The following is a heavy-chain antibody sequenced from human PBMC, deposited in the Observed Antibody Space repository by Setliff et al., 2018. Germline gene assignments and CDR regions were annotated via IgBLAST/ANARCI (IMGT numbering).Heavy chain of an antibody. Sequence: PSETLRLSCAASGFVFSNFAMNWVRQAPGKGLEWVSTISGGGTNMDYADSVKGRFTISRDNSNSEVFLQMDSLRAEDTAVYYCARDQARWLVAAGTFDYWGLGALVTVSS. J-gene: IGHJ4*02. D-gene: IGHD1-1*01. CDR2: ISGGGTNM. V-gene: IGHV3-23*01. CDR3: ARDQARWLVAAGTFDY. CDR1: GFVFSNFA.